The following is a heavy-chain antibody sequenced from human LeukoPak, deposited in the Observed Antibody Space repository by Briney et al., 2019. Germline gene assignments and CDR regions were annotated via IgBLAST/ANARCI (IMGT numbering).Heavy chain of an antibody. CDR2: IYYTGST. CDR1: GASISSYY. V-gene: IGHV4-59*08. CDR3: ARQGRGSGWFLP. Sequence: SETLSLTCTVSGASISSYYWSWIRQPPGKGLEWIGYIYYTGSTNYNPSLKSRVTISVDASKNQFSLNLSPVTAADTAVYYCARQGRGSGWFLPWGQGTLVTVSS. J-gene: IGHJ5*02. D-gene: IGHD6-19*01.